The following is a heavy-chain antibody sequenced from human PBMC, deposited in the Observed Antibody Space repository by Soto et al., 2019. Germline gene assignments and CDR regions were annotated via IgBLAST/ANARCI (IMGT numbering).Heavy chain of an antibody. J-gene: IGHJ6*02. V-gene: IGHV4-30-4*01. Sequence: SETLSLTCTVSGGSISSGDYYWSWIRQPPGKGLEWIGYIYYSGSTYYNPSLKSRVTISVDTSKNQFSLKLSSVTAADTAVYYCAASPYRVSYYYYGMDVWGQGTTVTVSS. CDR2: IYYSGST. D-gene: IGHD3-16*01. CDR1: GGSISSGDYY. CDR3: AASPYRVSYYYYGMDV.